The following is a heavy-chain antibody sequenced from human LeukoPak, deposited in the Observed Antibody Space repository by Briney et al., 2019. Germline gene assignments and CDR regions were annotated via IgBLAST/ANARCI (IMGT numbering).Heavy chain of an antibody. CDR3: ARYHYGSGSYILPLDP. D-gene: IGHD3-10*01. CDR2: ISAYNGNT. V-gene: IGHV1-18*01. CDR1: GYTFTSYG. Sequence: GASVKVSCKASGYTFTSYGISWVRQAPGQGLEWMGWISAYNGNTNYAQKFQGRVTITADKSTSTAYMELSSLRSEDTAVYYCARYHYGSGSYILPLDPWGQGTLVTVSS. J-gene: IGHJ5*02.